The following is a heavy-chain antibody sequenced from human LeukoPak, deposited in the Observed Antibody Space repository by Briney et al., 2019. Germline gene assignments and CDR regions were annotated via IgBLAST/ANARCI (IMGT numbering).Heavy chain of an antibody. V-gene: IGHV1-2*02. CDR3: ATDDSGSYWGGFDY. CDR1: GYTFTGTY. J-gene: IGHJ4*02. D-gene: IGHD1-26*01. Sequence: ASVMVSCKASGYTFTGTYMHWVRQAPGQGLEWMGWIIPNNGGTNYAQKFQGRGTMTRDTSISTAYWELSSLISDDTAVYYCATDDSGSYWGGFDYWGQGTLVSVSS. CDR2: IIPNNGGT.